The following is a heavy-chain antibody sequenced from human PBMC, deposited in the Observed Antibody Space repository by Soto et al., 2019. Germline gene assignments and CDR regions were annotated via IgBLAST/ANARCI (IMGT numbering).Heavy chain of an antibody. Sequence: QVQLVQSGAEVKKPGASVKVSCKASGYTFTSYGISWVRQAPGQGLEWMGWISAYNGNTNYAQKLQGRVTMTTDTSTSTAYMELRSLRSADTAVYYCARDRSYYDILTGYNYWYFDLWGRGTLVTVSS. J-gene: IGHJ2*01. CDR1: GYTFTSYG. V-gene: IGHV1-18*01. CDR2: ISAYNGNT. CDR3: ARDRSYYDILTGYNYWYFDL. D-gene: IGHD3-9*01.